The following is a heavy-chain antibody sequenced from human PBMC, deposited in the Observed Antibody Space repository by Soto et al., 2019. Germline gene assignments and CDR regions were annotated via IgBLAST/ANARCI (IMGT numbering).Heavy chain of an antibody. V-gene: IGHV7-4-1*01. CDR1: GYTFTSYA. CDR2: INTNTGNP. CDR3: ARGRPKYSSSSHYYYYGMDV. Sequence: ASVKVSCKXSGYTFTSYAMNWVRQAPGQGLEWMGWINTNTGNPTYAQGFTGRFVFSLDTSVSTAYLQICSLKAGDTAVYYCARGRPKYSSSSHYYYYGMDVWGQGTTVTVSS. J-gene: IGHJ6*02. D-gene: IGHD6-6*01.